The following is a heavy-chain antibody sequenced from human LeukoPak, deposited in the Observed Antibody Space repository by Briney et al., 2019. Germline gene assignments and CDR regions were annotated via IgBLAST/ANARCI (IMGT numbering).Heavy chain of an antibody. D-gene: IGHD3-22*01. V-gene: IGHV3-53*01. CDR3: ARGGRGSAAVVAPRSFDI. CDR2: TGGNS. CDR1: GFTVSSIH. J-gene: IGHJ3*02. Sequence: GGSLRLSCAASGFTVSSIHMVWVRQAPGKGLEWVSVTGGNSYYADSVKGRFIISRDISKNTLYLQMSSLRAEDSALYYCARGGRGSAAVVAPRSFDIWGQGTMVTVSS.